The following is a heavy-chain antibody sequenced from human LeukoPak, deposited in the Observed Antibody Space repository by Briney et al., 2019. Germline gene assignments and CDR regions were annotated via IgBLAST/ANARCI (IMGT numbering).Heavy chain of an antibody. V-gene: IGHV3-53*01. CDR2: IYSGGVT. Sequence: HPGGSLRLSCAASGFTVSRNYMSWVRQAPGKGLEWVSVIYSGGVTYYADSVKGRFTISRDNSKNTLYLQMNSLRADDTAVYYCAGSSAYYPDAFDIWGQGTMVSVSS. J-gene: IGHJ3*02. CDR3: AGSSAYYPDAFDI. D-gene: IGHD3-22*01. CDR1: GFTVSRNY.